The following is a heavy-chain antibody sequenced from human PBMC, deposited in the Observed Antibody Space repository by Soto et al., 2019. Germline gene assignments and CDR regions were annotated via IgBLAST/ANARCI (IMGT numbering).Heavy chain of an antibody. V-gene: IGHV4-4*02. CDR3: ARDDYYYGSGSHFDY. CDR1: GGSFTSNNW. D-gene: IGHD3-10*01. Sequence: SETLSLTCAVSGGSFTSNNWWTWVRQPPGQGLEWIGEIYRTGSTNYNPSLKSRVTISLDKSENQFSLKLSSVTAADTAVYYCARDDYYYGSGSHFDYWGQGTLVTVSS. CDR2: IYRTGST. J-gene: IGHJ4*02.